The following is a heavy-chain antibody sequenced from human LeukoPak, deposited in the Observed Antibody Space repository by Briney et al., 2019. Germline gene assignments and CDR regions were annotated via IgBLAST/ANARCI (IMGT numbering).Heavy chain of an antibody. Sequence: GGSLRLSCAASEFTFKSYDMSWVRQAPGKGLEWVSGISGSGGSTYYADSVKGRFTISRDNSKNTLYLQMNSLRAEDTAVYYCAKGFRYYDSSGLGYWGQGTLVTVAS. CDR3: AKGFRYYDSSGLGY. J-gene: IGHJ4*02. D-gene: IGHD3-22*01. CDR2: ISGSGGST. V-gene: IGHV3-23*01. CDR1: EFTFKSYD.